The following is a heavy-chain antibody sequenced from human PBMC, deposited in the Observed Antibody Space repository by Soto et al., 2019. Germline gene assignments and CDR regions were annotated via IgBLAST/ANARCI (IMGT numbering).Heavy chain of an antibody. CDR3: ARDWALDY. CDR2: INPSGDTT. D-gene: IGHD7-27*01. J-gene: IGHJ4*02. CDR1: GYTFNAYS. V-gene: IGHV1-46*02. Sequence: ASLKVSSKAAGYTFNAYSMHWVRQAPGQGLEWMGMINPSGDTTTYAQNFQGRVTMTRDTSTTTVYMELSGLRSEDTAVYYCARDWALDYWGQGNLVTVCS.